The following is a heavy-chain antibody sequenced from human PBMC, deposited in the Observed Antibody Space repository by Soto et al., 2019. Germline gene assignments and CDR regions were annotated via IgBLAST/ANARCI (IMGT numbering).Heavy chain of an antibody. J-gene: IGHJ4*02. D-gene: IGHD3-10*01. CDR3: ARRWGEGRVDY. CDR1: GGSISSSNW. CDR2: IYHSGNT. V-gene: IGHV4-4*02. Sequence: VQLKESGPGLVKPSGTLSLTCAVSGGSISSSNWWSWVRQPPGKGLEWIGEIYHSGNTNYNPSLKSRVTMAVDKSRNQFSLKLSSVTAADTAVYYCARRWGEGRVDYWGQGTLVTVSS.